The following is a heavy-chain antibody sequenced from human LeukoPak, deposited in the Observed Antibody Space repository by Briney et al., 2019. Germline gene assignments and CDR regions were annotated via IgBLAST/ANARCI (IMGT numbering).Heavy chain of an antibody. Sequence: GVSVKVSCTASGYTFTIYGISWVRQAPGQGLEWMGWISAYNGNTNYAQKLQGRVTMTTDTSTSTAYMELRSLRSDDTAVYYCARDVKYCSGGSCYSGSYYYYGMDVWGQGTTVTVSS. CDR1: GYTFTIYG. D-gene: IGHD2-15*01. CDR3: ARDVKYCSGGSCYSGSYYYYGMDV. CDR2: ISAYNGNT. V-gene: IGHV1-18*01. J-gene: IGHJ6*02.